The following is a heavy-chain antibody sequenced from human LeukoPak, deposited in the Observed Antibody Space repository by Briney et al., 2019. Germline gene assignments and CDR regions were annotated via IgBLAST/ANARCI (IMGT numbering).Heavy chain of an antibody. Sequence: ASVKVSCKASGYTFTGYYMHWVRQAPGQGLEWMGWINPNSGGTNYAQKFQGRVTMTRDTSISTAYMELSRLRSDDTAVYYCARDQGIAAADDYYYYYMGVWGKGTTVTISS. CDR3: ARDQGIAAADDYYYYYMGV. CDR2: INPNSGGT. CDR1: GYTFTGYY. V-gene: IGHV1-2*02. J-gene: IGHJ6*03. D-gene: IGHD6-13*01.